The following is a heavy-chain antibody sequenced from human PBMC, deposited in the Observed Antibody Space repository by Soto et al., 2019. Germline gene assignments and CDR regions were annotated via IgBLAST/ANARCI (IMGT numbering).Heavy chain of an antibody. CDR2: IYYSGST. Sequence: QVQLQESSPGLVKPSETLSLTCTVSGGSISSYYWSWIRQPPGKGLEWIGYIYYSGSTKYNPSLKSRVTISVDTSKNQFSLKLSSVTAADTAVYYCARDKVNIGVDGTHYFYGMDVWGQGTTVTVSS. CDR1: GGSISSYY. V-gene: IGHV4-59*01. D-gene: IGHD6-19*01. CDR3: ARDKVNIGVDGTHYFYGMDV. J-gene: IGHJ6*02.